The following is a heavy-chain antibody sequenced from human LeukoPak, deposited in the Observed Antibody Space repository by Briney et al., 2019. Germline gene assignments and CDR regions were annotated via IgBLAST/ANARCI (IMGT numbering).Heavy chain of an antibody. Sequence: NSSETLSLTCTVSGGSISSYYWSWIRQPAGKGLEWIGRIYTSGSTNYNPSLKSRVTMSVDTSKNQFSLKLSSVTAADTAVYYCARVTYDFWSGYYAEDYWGQGTLATVSS. D-gene: IGHD3-3*01. CDR2: IYTSGST. J-gene: IGHJ4*02. V-gene: IGHV4-4*07. CDR3: ARVTYDFWSGYYAEDY. CDR1: GGSISSYY.